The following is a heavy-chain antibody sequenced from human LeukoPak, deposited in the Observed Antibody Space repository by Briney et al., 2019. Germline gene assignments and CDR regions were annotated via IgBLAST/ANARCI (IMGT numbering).Heavy chain of an antibody. CDR3: AGYSSTWPNYYMDV. Sequence: PSETLSLTCTVSGGSISSHYWSWIRQPPGKGLEWIGYIYYSGSINYNPSLKSRVTISVDTSKNQVSLKLSSVTAADTAVYYCAGYSSTWPNYYMDVWGKGTTVTVSS. D-gene: IGHD6-13*01. J-gene: IGHJ6*03. CDR2: IYYSGSI. CDR1: GGSISSHY. V-gene: IGHV4-59*11.